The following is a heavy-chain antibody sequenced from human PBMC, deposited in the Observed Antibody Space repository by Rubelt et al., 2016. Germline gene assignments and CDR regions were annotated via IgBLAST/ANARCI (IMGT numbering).Heavy chain of an antibody. V-gene: IGHV4-39*01. D-gene: IGHD4-17*01. Sequence: QQQLQESGPGLVKPSETLSLTCIVSGGSISGSSYYWGWIRQPPGKGLEWIASIFSSGSTSYSPSLKSRFTISVDTSRNQFSLKLRSVTAADTAVYYGARRRTVPQNWFDPWGQGTLVTVSS. CDR2: IFSSGST. CDR1: GGSISGSSYY. J-gene: IGHJ5*02. CDR3: ARRRTVPQNWFDP.